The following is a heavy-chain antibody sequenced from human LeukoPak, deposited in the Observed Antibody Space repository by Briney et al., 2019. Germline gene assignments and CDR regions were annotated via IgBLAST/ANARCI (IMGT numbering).Heavy chain of an antibody. CDR1: GATISSTSSF. CDR3: LRRIGSGSYADY. Sequence: PSETLSLTCTVSGATISSTSSFWDWIRQPPGQGLEWIGTIYYSGTTYYNPSLKSRVSISVDTPNNQFSLRLSSVTAADTAVYYCLRRIGSGSYADYWGQGTLVTVSS. V-gene: IGHV4-39*01. D-gene: IGHD3-10*01. J-gene: IGHJ4*02. CDR2: IYYSGTT.